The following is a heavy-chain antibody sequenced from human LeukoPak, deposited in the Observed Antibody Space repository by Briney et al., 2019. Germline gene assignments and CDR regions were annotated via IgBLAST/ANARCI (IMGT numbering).Heavy chain of an antibody. CDR3: ARGGAGDYVWGSYSRSFNWFDP. V-gene: IGHV1-69*13. D-gene: IGHD3-16*01. CDR1: GGTFSSYA. Sequence: SVKVSCTASGGTFSSYAISWVRQAPGQGLEWMGGIIPIFGTANYAQKFQGRVTITADESTSTAYMELSSLGSEDTAVYYCARGGAGDYVWGSYSRSFNWFDPWGQGTLVTVSS. CDR2: IIPIFGTA. J-gene: IGHJ5*02.